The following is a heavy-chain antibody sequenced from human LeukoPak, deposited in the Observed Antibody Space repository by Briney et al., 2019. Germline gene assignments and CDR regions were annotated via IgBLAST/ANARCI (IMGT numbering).Heavy chain of an antibody. Sequence: SETLSLTCAVYGGSFSDYYWSWVRQSPGKGLEWIGEINHSGGTNYNPSLKSRVAISVDTSKNQFSLKINSVTAADTAVYYCARDRGHSGYDSYDYWGQGTLVTVSS. CDR2: INHSGGT. V-gene: IGHV4-34*01. CDR3: ARDRGHSGYDSYDY. CDR1: GGSFSDYY. D-gene: IGHD5-12*01. J-gene: IGHJ4*02.